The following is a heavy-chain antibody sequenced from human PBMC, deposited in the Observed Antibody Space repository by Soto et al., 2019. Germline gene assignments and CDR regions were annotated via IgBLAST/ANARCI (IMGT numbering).Heavy chain of an antibody. J-gene: IGHJ4*02. CDR2: ISAHNGNT. Sequence: QVHLVQSGAEVKKPGASVKVSCKGSGYAFTTYGITWVRQAPGQGLEWMGWISAHNGNTNYAQKLQGRVTVTRDTSPSTAYMALRTLRSDDTAVYDCARGRYGDYWGQGALVTVSS. V-gene: IGHV1-18*01. CDR3: ARGRYGDY. CDR1: GYAFTTYG. D-gene: IGHD1-1*01.